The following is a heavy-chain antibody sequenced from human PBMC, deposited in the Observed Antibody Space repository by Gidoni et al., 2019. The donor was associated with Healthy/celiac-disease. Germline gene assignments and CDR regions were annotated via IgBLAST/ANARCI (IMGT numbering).Heavy chain of an antibody. D-gene: IGHD5-12*01. J-gene: IGHJ4*02. CDR1: GFTYSHYN. Sequence: EVQLVECGGGLVKPGGSRRRPCAASGFTYSHYNMDWVRQAPGKGLEWVSFISSSSTYIYYADSVKGRFTISRDNSKNSLYLQMNSLRAEDTAVYYCARDLGGYHGGLDYWGQGTLVTVSS. CDR2: ISSSSTYI. CDR3: ARDLGGYHGGLDY. V-gene: IGHV3-21*01.